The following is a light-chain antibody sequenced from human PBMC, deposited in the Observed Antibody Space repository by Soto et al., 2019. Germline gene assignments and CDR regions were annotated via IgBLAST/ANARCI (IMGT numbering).Light chain of an antibody. J-gene: IGLJ1*01. CDR2: EVS. V-gene: IGLV2-23*02. Sequence: QSVLTQPASVSGSPGQSITSCCTGTSSDVGSYNLVSWYQQHPGKAPKLMIYEVSKRPSGVSNRFSGSKSGNTASLTISGLQAEDEADYYCCSYAGSSTFVFGNGTKVTVL. CDR3: CSYAGSSTFV. CDR1: SSDVGSYNL.